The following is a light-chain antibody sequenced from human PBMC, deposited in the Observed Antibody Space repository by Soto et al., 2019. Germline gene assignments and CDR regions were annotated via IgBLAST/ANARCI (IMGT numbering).Light chain of an antibody. V-gene: IGLV1-44*01. J-gene: IGLJ3*02. Sequence: QSVLTQPPSASGTPGQTITISCSGSTSNVGDNALKWYQQLPGTAPKLVIYNSNQRPSGVPDRFSGSKSGTSGSLAISGLQSEDEADYYCGAWDDSLKASVFGGGTKVTVL. CDR3: GAWDDSLKASV. CDR1: TSNVGDNA. CDR2: NSN.